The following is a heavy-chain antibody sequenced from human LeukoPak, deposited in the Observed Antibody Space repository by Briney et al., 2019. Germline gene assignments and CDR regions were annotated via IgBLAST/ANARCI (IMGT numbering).Heavy chain of an antibody. CDR2: DYCGGNT. CDR3: ARDHFGSLDS. CDR1: GFSVTTDSYC. Sequence: SETLSLTCTVSGFSVTTDSYCWGWIRQPPGKGLEWIGYDYCGGNTNYDPSLKRRVTISVDTPKNQFSLTLTSVTAADTAVYFCARDHFGSLDSWGQGILVTVSS. J-gene: IGHJ4*02. D-gene: IGHD3-10*01. V-gene: IGHV4-61*01.